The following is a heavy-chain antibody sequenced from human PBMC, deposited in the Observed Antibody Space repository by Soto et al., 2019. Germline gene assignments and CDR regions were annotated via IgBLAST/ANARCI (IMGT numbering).Heavy chain of an antibody. CDR3: ARGGYYYDSSGHFDSFDY. D-gene: IGHD3-22*01. J-gene: IGHJ4*02. CDR1: GFAFIDYY. Sequence: GGSLRLSCAASGFAFIDYYMTWIRQAPGKGLEWVSYISSSTTYTNYADSVKGRFTISRDNAKNSLYLQMNSLRAEDTAVCYCARGGYYYDSSGHFDSFDYWGQGTLVTVSS. V-gene: IGHV3-11*06. CDR2: ISSSTTYT.